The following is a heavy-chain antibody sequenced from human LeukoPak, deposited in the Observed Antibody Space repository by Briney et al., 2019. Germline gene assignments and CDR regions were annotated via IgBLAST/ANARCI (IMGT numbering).Heavy chain of an antibody. CDR3: ARHPTYYDILTGYYNPVYFDY. CDR2: IDPSDSYT. D-gene: IGHD3-9*01. Sequence: GESLRISCKGSGYSFTSYWISWVRQMPGKGLEWLGRIDPSDSYTSYSPSFQGHVTISADKSISTAYLQWSSLKASDTAMYYCARHPTYYDILTGYYNPVYFDYWGQGTLVTVSS. J-gene: IGHJ4*02. V-gene: IGHV5-10-1*01. CDR1: GYSFTSYW.